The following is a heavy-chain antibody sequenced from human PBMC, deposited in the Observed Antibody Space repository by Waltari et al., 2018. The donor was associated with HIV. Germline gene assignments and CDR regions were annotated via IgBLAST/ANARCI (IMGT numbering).Heavy chain of an antibody. CDR3: ARSPPQYDSSGYYCDY. J-gene: IGHJ4*02. D-gene: IGHD3-22*01. CDR2: ISAHNGNT. Sequence: QVQLVQSGAEVKKPGASVKVSCKASGNTLTLYGFTWVRQAPGQGLEWMGWISAHNGNTNYAQKFQGRVTMTTDTSTSTAYMELRSLRSDDTAVYYCARSPPQYDSSGYYCDYWGQGTLVTVSS. CDR1: GNTLTLYG. V-gene: IGHV1-18*01.